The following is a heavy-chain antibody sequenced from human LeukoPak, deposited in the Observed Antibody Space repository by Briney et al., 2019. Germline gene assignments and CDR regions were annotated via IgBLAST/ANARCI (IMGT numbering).Heavy chain of an antibody. Sequence: SETLSLTCAVSGGSIGSSNWWSWVRQPPGKGLEWIGEIYHSGSTNYNPSLKSRVTISVDTSKNQFSLKLSSVTAADTAVYYCARGRGQFYGMDVWGQGTTVTVSS. CDR1: GGSIGSSNW. CDR2: IYHSGST. D-gene: IGHD5-12*01. V-gene: IGHV4-4*02. J-gene: IGHJ6*02. CDR3: ARGRGQFYGMDV.